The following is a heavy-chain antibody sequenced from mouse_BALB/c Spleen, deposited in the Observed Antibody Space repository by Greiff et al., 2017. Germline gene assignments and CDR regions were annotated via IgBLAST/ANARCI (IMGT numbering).Heavy chain of an antibody. CDR1: GFSLTSYG. CDR3: ARTTVVDGGYFDV. V-gene: IGHV2-9*02. CDR2: IWAGGST. Sequence: VQLQESGPGLVAPSQSLSITCTVSGFSLTSYGVHWVRQPPGKGLEWLGVIWAGGSTNYNSALMSRLSISKDNSKSQVFLKMNSLQTDDTAMYYCARTTVVDGGYFDVWGAGTTVTVSS. D-gene: IGHD1-1*01. J-gene: IGHJ1*01.